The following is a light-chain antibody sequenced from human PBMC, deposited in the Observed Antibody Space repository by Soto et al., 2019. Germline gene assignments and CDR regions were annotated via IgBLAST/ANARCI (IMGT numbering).Light chain of an antibody. Sequence: IQLTQSPSFLSASIGDRVTITCRASQGISTYLAWYQQKPGKAPKNLIYGASTLQSGVPSRFSGGGSGTEFTLTISSLQPEDFATYYCQELNSYPRTFDQGTKVEVK. V-gene: IGKV1-9*01. CDR2: GAS. CDR3: QELNSYPRT. J-gene: IGKJ1*01. CDR1: QGISTY.